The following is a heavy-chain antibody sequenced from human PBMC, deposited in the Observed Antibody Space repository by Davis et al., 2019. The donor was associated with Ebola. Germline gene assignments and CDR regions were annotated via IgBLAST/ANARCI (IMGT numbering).Heavy chain of an antibody. CDR3: ARDFGATIVGATVAFDI. D-gene: IGHD1-26*01. Sequence: SVKVSCKASGGTFSSYAISWVRQAPGQGLEWMGGIIPIFGTANYAQKFQGRVTITADKSTSTAYMELSSLRSEDTAVYYCARDFGATIVGATVAFDIWGQGTMVTVSS. CDR1: GGTFSSYA. CDR2: IIPIFGTA. J-gene: IGHJ3*02. V-gene: IGHV1-69*06.